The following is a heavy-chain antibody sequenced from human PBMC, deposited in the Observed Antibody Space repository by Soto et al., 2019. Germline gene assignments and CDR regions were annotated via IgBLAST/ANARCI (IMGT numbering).Heavy chain of an antibody. Sequence: QVQLQQWGAGLWKPSETLSLTCAVNGGSFSGYYWSWIRQPPGKGLEWIGEINHDGSTNYNPSLKSRVTISVDRSKSHFSLKVSSVTAADTAVYYCARVAAYYYGSGFDPWGQGTLVTVSS. J-gene: IGHJ5*02. CDR3: ARVAAYYYGSGFDP. V-gene: IGHV4-34*01. CDR1: GGSFSGYY. CDR2: INHDGST. D-gene: IGHD3-10*01.